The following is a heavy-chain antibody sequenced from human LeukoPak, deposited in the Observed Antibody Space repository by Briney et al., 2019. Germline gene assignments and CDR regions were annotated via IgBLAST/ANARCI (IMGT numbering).Heavy chain of an antibody. Sequence: GASVKVSCKASGYTFTDYYMHWMRQAPGQGLEWMGWINPKSGGANSAQKFQGRVTMNRDTSISTAYMELSRLRSDDTAMYYCARDYIAMAGTGFDYWGQGTLVTVSS. D-gene: IGHD6-19*01. CDR1: GYTFTDYY. V-gene: IGHV1-2*02. J-gene: IGHJ4*02. CDR2: INPKSGGA. CDR3: ARDYIAMAGTGFDY.